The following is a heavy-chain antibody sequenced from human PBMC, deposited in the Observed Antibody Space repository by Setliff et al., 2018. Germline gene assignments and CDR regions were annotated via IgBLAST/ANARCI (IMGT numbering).Heavy chain of an antibody. CDR2: TYYNGTA. D-gene: IGHD6-13*01. V-gene: IGHV4-39*02. CDR1: GGSISVSHYY. J-gene: IGHJ4*02. CDR3: VRESRSTWYRRDF. Sequence: PSETLSLTCSVSGGSISVSHYYWVWMRQPPGKRLEWIGSTYYNGTAYYNPSLQSRVAISVDTSKNYFSLDVSSVTAADTAVYYCVRESRSTWYRRDFWGQGTLVTV.